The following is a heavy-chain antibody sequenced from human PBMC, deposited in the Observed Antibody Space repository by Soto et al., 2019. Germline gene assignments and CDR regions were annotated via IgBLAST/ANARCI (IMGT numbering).Heavy chain of an antibody. V-gene: IGHV3-21*01. CDR1: S. J-gene: IGHJ6*02. Sequence: SMDWVRQAPGKGLEWVSSISSSSGYIYYADSVKGRFTISRDDAKNSLSLQMNSLRAEDTAVYYCARVRSYSYGQGYGMDVWGQGTTVTVSS. CDR2: ISSSSGYI. D-gene: IGHD5-18*01. CDR3: ARVRSYSYGQGYGMDV.